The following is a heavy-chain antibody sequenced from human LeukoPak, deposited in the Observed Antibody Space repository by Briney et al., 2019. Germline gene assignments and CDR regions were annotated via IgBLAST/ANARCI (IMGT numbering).Heavy chain of an antibody. J-gene: IGHJ3*02. CDR3: ARNGDWDAFDI. CDR1: GGSISSYY. D-gene: IGHD2-21*02. Sequence: TASETLSLTCTVSGGSISSYYWSWIRQPPGKGLEWIGYIYYSGSTNYNPSLKSRVTISVDTSKNQFSLKLSSVTAADTAVYYCARNGDWDAFDIWGQGTMVTVSS. CDR2: IYYSGST. V-gene: IGHV4-59*01.